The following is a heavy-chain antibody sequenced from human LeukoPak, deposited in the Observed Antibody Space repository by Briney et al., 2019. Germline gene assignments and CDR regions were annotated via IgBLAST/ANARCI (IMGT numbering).Heavy chain of an antibody. J-gene: IGHJ5*02. V-gene: IGHV3-23*01. D-gene: IGHD2-2*01. CDR3: AKGKGVVPAAIRGGNWFDP. CDR2: ISGSGGST. Sequence: GGSLRLSCAAPGFTFSSYAMSWVRQAPGKGLEWVSAISGSGGSTYYADSVKGRFTISRDNSKNTLYLQMNCLRAEDTAVYYCAKGKGVVPAAIRGGNWFDPWGQGTLVTVSS. CDR1: GFTFSSYA.